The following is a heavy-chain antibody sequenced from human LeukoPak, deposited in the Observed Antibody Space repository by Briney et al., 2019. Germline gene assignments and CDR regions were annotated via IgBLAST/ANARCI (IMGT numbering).Heavy chain of an antibody. Sequence: AGGSLRLSCAASGFTFSSHAMCWVRQAPGKGLEWVSSIGSSGSTTYYTDSVKGRFTISRDNSKNTLFLQMNSLRAEDTAVYYCAKLIVAAGTNYWGQGTLVTVSS. D-gene: IGHD6-13*01. CDR1: GFTFSSHA. J-gene: IGHJ4*02. CDR3: AKLIVAAGTNY. V-gene: IGHV3-23*01. CDR2: IGSSGSTT.